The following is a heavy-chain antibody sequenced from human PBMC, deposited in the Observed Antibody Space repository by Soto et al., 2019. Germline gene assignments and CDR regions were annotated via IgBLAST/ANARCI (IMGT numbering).Heavy chain of an antibody. D-gene: IGHD1-26*01. CDR3: AKDLYVQPPSGWFDP. V-gene: IGHV3-53*01. CDR1: GFTVSTNY. Sequence: LRLSCVASGFTVSTNYLSWVRQVPGKGLEWVSVLHGSGSTSYADSVKGRFTISRDNARNTFYLQMMSLRAEDTAVYYCAKDLYVQPPSGWFDPWGQGTVVTVS. CDR2: LHGSGST. J-gene: IGHJ5*02.